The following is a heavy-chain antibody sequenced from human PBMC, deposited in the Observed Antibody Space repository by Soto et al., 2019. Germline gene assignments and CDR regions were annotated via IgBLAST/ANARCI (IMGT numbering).Heavy chain of an antibody. CDR1: GYTFTSYD. CDR2: MNPNSGNT. CDR3: ARLSQGILTGYWPFYYYYYMDV. V-gene: IGHV1-8*01. D-gene: IGHD3-9*01. J-gene: IGHJ6*03. Sequence: ASVKVSCKASGYTFTSYDINWVRQATGQGLEWMGWMNPNSGNTGYAQKFQGRVTMTRNTSISTAYMELSSLRSEDTAVYYCARLSQGILTGYWPFYYYYYMDVWGKGTTVTVSS.